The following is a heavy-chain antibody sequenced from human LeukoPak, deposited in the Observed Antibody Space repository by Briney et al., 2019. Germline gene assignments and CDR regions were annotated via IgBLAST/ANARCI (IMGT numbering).Heavy chain of an antibody. CDR3: ARGGIVVVPAASSPLGWFDP. CDR2: IYPGDSDT. CDR1: GYSFTSYW. D-gene: IGHD2-2*01. Sequence: GESLKISCKGSGYSFTSYWIGWVLQMPGKGLEWMGIIYPGDSDTRYSPSFQGQVTISADKSISTAYLQWSSLKASDTAMYYCARGGIVVVPAASSPLGWFDPWGQGTLVTVSS. J-gene: IGHJ5*02. V-gene: IGHV5-51*01.